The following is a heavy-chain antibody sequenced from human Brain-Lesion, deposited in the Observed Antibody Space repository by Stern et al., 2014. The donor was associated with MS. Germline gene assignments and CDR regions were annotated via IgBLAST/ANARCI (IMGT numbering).Heavy chain of an antibody. CDR3: ARDQRGITIFGVVTDYYYLGMDV. D-gene: IGHD3-3*01. CDR1: GYIFTGYY. CDR2: INPNNGGT. Sequence: VQLVESGAEVKKPGAPVKVSCKTSGYIFTGYYIHWVRQAPGQGLEWMAWINPNNGGTKHAQKFQGRVAMSRDTSISTAYVELSSLTSDDTAVYYCARDQRGITIFGVVTDYYYLGMDVWGQGTTVTVSS. V-gene: IGHV1-2*02. J-gene: IGHJ6*02.